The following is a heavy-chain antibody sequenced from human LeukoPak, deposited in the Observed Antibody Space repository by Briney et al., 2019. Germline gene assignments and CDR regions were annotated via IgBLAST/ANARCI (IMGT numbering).Heavy chain of an antibody. V-gene: IGHV4-61*02. Sequence: SETLSLTCSVSGASISSGLYYWNWIRQPAGKGLEWIGRIYTSGSTNYNPSLKSRVTISVDTSKNQFFLKLSSVTAADTAVYYCARSRVSGYDFDYWGQGTLVTVSS. J-gene: IGHJ4*02. CDR1: GASISSGLYY. D-gene: IGHD5-12*01. CDR3: ARSRVSGYDFDY. CDR2: IYTSGST.